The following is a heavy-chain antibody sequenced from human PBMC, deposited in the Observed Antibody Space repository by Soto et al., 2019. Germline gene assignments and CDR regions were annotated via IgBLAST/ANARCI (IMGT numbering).Heavy chain of an antibody. J-gene: IGHJ6*02. CDR1: GFSLSTSGVG. V-gene: IGHV2-5*02. CDR2: IYWDDDK. CDR3: AYLPCSGGSCYWFSFSGMDV. D-gene: IGHD2-15*01. Sequence: QITLKESGPTLVKPTQTLTLTCTFSGFSLSTSGVGVAWIRQPPGKALEWLALIYWDDDKRYRPSLEGRLTITKYTSKNQVVLTMTNMDSVATATYYCAYLPCSGGSCYWFSFSGMDVWGQGTTVTVSS.